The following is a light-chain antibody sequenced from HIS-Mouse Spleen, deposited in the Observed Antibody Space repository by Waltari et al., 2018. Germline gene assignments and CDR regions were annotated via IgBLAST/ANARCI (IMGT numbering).Light chain of an antibody. Sequence: QSALTQPASVSGSPGQSITISCTGTSSDVGGYNYVSWYQQHPGKAPKLMIYDVSNRHPGVSNRFSGSKSGNTASLTISGLQAEDEADYYCSSYTSSSTEVFGGGTKLTVL. J-gene: IGLJ2*01. CDR3: SSYTSSSTEV. CDR2: DVS. V-gene: IGLV2-14*03. CDR1: SSDVGGYNY.